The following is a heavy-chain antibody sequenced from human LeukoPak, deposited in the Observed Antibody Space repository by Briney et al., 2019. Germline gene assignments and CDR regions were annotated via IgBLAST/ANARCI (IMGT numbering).Heavy chain of an antibody. CDR3: ARDRRMEVGATDGNDY. CDR2: IIPIFGTA. V-gene: IGHV1-69*05. CDR1: GGTFSSYA. D-gene: IGHD1-26*01. J-gene: IGHJ4*02. Sequence: GASVKVSCKASGGTFSSYAISWVRQAPGQGLVWMGRIIPIFGTANYAQKFQGRVTITTDESTSTAYMELSSLRSEDTAVYYCARDRRMEVGATDGNDYWGQGTLVTVPS.